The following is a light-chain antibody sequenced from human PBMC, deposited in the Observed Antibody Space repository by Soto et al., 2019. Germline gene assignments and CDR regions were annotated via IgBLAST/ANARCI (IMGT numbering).Light chain of an antibody. V-gene: IGKV1-17*01. CDR1: QGIRND. J-gene: IGKJ1*01. Sequence: DIQMTQSPSSLSASVGDRVTITCRASQGIRNDLGWYQQKPGKAPKCLIYAACSLQSGGTSRFRGSGSGTEFALTISSQQPEASEKYYCLEHHSYPRTFGKGTKVEFK. CDR2: AAC. CDR3: LEHHSYPRT.